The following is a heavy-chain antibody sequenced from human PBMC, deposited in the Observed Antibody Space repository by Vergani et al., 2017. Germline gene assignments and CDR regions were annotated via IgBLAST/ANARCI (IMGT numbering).Heavy chain of an antibody. CDR2: INPNSGGT. CDR3: ARARRTVGATDYFDY. Sequence: QVQLVQSGAEVKKPGASVKVSCKASGYTFTGYYMHWVRQAPGQGLEWMGWINPNSGGTNYAQKFQGRVTITADKSTSTAYMELSILRSEDTAVYYCARARRTVGATDYFDYWGQGTLVTVSS. D-gene: IGHD1-26*01. CDR1: GYTFTGYY. J-gene: IGHJ4*02. V-gene: IGHV1-2*02.